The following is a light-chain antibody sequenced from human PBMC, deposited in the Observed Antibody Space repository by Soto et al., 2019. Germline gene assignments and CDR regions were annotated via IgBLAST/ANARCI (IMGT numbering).Light chain of an antibody. Sequence: QSVLTQPASVSGCPGQSISISCTGTSSDIGGYKYVSWYQQHPGKAPRLMIYDVSNRPSGVSNRFSGSKSGSTASLTISGLQADDEADYYCSSFTNSNTRVFGARTKLTVL. V-gene: IGLV2-14*03. CDR1: SSDIGGYKY. CDR3: SSFTNSNTRV. J-gene: IGLJ1*01. CDR2: DVS.